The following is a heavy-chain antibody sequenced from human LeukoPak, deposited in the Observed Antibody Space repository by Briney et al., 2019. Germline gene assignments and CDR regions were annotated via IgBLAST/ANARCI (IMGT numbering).Heavy chain of an antibody. Sequence: SGTLSLTCAVSGGSISSSNWWSWVRQPPGKGLEWIGEIYHSGSTNYNPSLKSRVTISVDTSKDQFSLKLSSVTAADTAVYYCASTRGSYYFLDYWGQGTLVTVSS. CDR2: IYHSGST. CDR1: GGSISSSNW. D-gene: IGHD1-26*01. J-gene: IGHJ4*02. CDR3: ASTRGSYYFLDY. V-gene: IGHV4-4*02.